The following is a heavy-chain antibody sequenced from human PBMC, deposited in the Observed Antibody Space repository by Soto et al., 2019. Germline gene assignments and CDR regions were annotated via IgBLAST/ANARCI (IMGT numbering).Heavy chain of an antibody. V-gene: IGHV3-48*03. CDR1: GFTFSDYE. J-gene: IGHJ4*02. CDR2: ITSGGRSI. CDR3: AKGEYQLLLLYYFDY. Sequence: GGSLRLSCTASGFTFSDYEMNWVRQAPGKGLEWVSYITSGGRSIYYADSVKGRFIISRDNAENSLYLQMNSLRAEDTAVYYCAKGEYQLLLLYYFDYWGQGALVTVSS. D-gene: IGHD2-2*01.